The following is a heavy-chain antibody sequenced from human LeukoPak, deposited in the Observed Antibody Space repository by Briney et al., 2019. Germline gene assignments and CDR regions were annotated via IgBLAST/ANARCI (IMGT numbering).Heavy chain of an antibody. V-gene: IGHV4-39*01. CDR3: ARVDTRVYYYFDY. CDR2: IYYSGST. CDR1: GGSISSSSYY. Sequence: PSETLSLTCTVSGGSISSSSYYWGWIRQPPGKGLEWIRSIYYSGSTYYNPSLKSRVTISVDTSKNQFSLKLSSVTAADTAVYYCARVDTRVYYYFDYWGQGTLVTVSS. J-gene: IGHJ4*02. D-gene: IGHD3-22*01.